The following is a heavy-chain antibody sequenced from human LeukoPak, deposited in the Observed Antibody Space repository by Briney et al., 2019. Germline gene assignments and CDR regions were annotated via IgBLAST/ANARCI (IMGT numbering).Heavy chain of an antibody. CDR3: ARDRRQGGTTLDY. D-gene: IGHD1/OR15-1a*01. V-gene: IGHV3-33*08. CDR2: IWYDGSNK. Sequence: GGSLRLSCAASGFNFSSNGMSWVRQAPCKGLEWVAVIWYDGSNKYYADSVKGRFTISRDNSKNTLYLQMNSLRAEDTAVYYCARDRRQGGTTLDYWGQGTLVTVSS. J-gene: IGHJ4*02. CDR1: GFNFSSNG.